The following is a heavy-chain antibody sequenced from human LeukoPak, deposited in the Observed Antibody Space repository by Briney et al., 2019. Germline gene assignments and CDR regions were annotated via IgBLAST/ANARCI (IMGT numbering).Heavy chain of an antibody. Sequence: GGSLRLSCAASGFTFSNYAMSWVRQAPGKGLEWVSTISGSDSSTYNADSVKGRFTISRDNAKNSLYLQMNSLRAEDTAVYYCARDPPSFQYWGQGTLVTVSA. J-gene: IGHJ1*01. CDR2: ISGSDSST. CDR3: ARDPPSFQY. CDR1: GFTFSNYA. V-gene: IGHV3-23*01.